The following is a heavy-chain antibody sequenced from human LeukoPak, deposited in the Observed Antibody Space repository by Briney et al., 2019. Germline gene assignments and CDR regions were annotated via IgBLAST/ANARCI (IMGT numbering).Heavy chain of an antibody. CDR1: GFTFSTYA. CDR2: IWHDGSNK. V-gene: IGHV3-33*01. J-gene: IGHJ1*01. CDR3: ARDWDAYGSGSSFVS. D-gene: IGHD3-10*01. Sequence: GGSLRLSCAASGFTFSTYAIHWVRQGPGKGLEWVAVIWHDGSNKDYGDWVKGRFTISRENSKNLVHLQMNSLRPEDTAVYYCARDWDAYGSGSSFVSWGQSTRLTVSS.